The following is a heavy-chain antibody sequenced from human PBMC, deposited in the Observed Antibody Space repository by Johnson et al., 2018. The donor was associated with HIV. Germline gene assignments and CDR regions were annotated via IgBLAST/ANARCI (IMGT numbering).Heavy chain of an antibody. Sequence: VQLVESGGGLVQPGGSLRLSCAVSGFTFDDYGMSWVRQAPGKGLEWVSGINWNGDTKGYADSVNGRFTISRDNAKNSLYLQMNSLRAEDTAVYYCARGFEDTAMGDDAFDIWGQGTMVTVSS. J-gene: IGHJ3*02. V-gene: IGHV3-20*04. CDR1: GFTFDDYG. D-gene: IGHD5-18*01. CDR3: ARGFEDTAMGDDAFDI. CDR2: INWNGDTK.